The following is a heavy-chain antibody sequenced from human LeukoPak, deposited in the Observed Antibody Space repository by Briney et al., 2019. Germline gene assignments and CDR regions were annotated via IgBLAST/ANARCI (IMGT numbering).Heavy chain of an antibody. V-gene: IGHV3-23*01. Sequence: GGSLRLSCAASGFTFSSYAMSWVRQGPGMGLESVSAISASASHTYYADSVKGRFTISRDNAKNSLYLQMNSLRAEDTALYYCAKDNRMYGDYADLGFDYWGQGTLVTVSS. CDR3: AKDNRMYGDYADLGFDY. CDR1: GFTFSSYA. D-gene: IGHD4-17*01. CDR2: ISASASHT. J-gene: IGHJ4*02.